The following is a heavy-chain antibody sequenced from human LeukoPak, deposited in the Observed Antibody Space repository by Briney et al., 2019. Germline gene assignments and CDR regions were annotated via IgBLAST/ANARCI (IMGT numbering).Heavy chain of an antibody. Sequence: SETLSLTCAVYGGSFSGYYWSWIRQPPGKGLEWIGEINHSGSTNYNPSLKSRVTISVDTSKNQFSLKLSSVTAADTAVYYCARPDDFWSGLPLYWGQGTLVTVSS. CDR1: GGSFSGYY. CDR2: INHSGST. CDR3: ARPDDFWSGLPLY. J-gene: IGHJ4*02. V-gene: IGHV4-34*01. D-gene: IGHD3-3*01.